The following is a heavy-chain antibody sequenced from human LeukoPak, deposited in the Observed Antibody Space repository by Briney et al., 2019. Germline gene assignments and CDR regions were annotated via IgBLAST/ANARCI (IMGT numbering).Heavy chain of an antibody. D-gene: IGHD1-14*01. CDR1: GGSFSGYY. V-gene: IGHV4-34*01. Sequence: SETLSLTCAVYGGSFSGYYWSWIRQPPGKGLEWIGEINHSGSTNYNPSLKSPVTISVDTSKNQFSLKLSSVTAADTAVYYCARGTLGSGPFDYWGQGTLVTVSS. CDR2: INHSGST. CDR3: ARGTLGSGPFDY. J-gene: IGHJ4*02.